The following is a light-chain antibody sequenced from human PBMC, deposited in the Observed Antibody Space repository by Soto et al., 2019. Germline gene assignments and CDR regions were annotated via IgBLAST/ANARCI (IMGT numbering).Light chain of an antibody. V-gene: IGKV1-5*03. CDR1: QSIGNW. CDR3: QRLYGYSVT. J-gene: IGKJ1*01. Sequence: DIQMTQSPSTLSASVGDRVTITCRASQSIGNWLAWYQQKPGKAPKLLTYRASSLESGVPDRFSGSGSGTEFTLTINSLQSDDFATYYCQRLYGYSVTFGQGTKVEVK. CDR2: RAS.